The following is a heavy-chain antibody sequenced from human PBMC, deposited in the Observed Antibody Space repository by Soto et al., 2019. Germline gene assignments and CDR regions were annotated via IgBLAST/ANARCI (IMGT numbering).Heavy chain of an antibody. Sequence: GGSLRLSCAASGFTFSSYGMHWVRQAPGKGLEWVAVISYDGSNKYYADSVKGRFTISRDNSKNTLYLQMNSLRAEDTAVYYCAKDLLERRRGYYFDYWGQGTLVTVSS. CDR1: GFTFSSYG. J-gene: IGHJ4*02. V-gene: IGHV3-30*18. D-gene: IGHD1-1*01. CDR3: AKDLLERRRGYYFDY. CDR2: ISYDGSNK.